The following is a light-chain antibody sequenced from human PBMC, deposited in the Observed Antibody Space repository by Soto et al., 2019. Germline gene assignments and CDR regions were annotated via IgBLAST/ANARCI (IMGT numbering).Light chain of an antibody. CDR1: QTVPKSY. CDR2: DAS. J-gene: IGKJ5*01. Sequence: IVLTQSPGTLSLSPGERATLSCRASQTVPKSYLAWYQQRPGQAPRLLIYDASNRATGIPDRFSGSESGTDFTLTISHLEPEDFAVYYCHQYAWSPLTFDQGTRLEMK. CDR3: HQYAWSPLT. V-gene: IGKV3-20*01.